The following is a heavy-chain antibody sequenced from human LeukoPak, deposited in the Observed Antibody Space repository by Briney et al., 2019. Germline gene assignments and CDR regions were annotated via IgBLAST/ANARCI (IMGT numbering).Heavy chain of an antibody. CDR3: AAKVGGDYYDH. J-gene: IGHJ4*02. CDR2: ITSGSRT. D-gene: IGHD2-21*01. Sequence: GGSLRLSCAASGFTFSACSMSWVRQAPGKGLEWVSTITSGSRTYHADSVKGRFTVSRDNSKNTLFLQMNSLRVEDTAVYFCAAKVGGDYYDHWGQGTLVTVSS. V-gene: IGHV3-23*01. CDR1: GFTFSACS.